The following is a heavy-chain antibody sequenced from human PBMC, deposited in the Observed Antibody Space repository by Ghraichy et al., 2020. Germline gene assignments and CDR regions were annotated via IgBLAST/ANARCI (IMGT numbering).Heavy chain of an antibody. J-gene: IGHJ6*02. CDR3: ARGSTVVRFYYYDAMDV. CDR2: ISSSSRFT. Sequence: GESLNISCEASGFTFSSYSINWVRQARGKGPEWISIISSSSRFTSYADSVKGRFTVSRDNAKNSLFLQMNSLRDEDTAVYYCARGSTVVRFYYYDAMDVWGQGTTVTVSS. V-gene: IGHV3-48*02. CDR1: GFTFSSYS. D-gene: IGHD4-23*01.